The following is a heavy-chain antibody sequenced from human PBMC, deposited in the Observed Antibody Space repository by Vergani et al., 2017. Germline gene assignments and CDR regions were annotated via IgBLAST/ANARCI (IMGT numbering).Heavy chain of an antibody. CDR3: ARWAPYSSSSGYYYYMDV. Sequence: QVQLQQWGAGLLKPSETLSLTCAVYGGSFSGYYWSWIRQPPGKGLEWIGEINHSGSTNYNPSLKSRVTISVDTSKNQFSLKLSSVTAADTAVYYCARWAPYSSSSGYYYYMDVWGKGP. J-gene: IGHJ6*03. CDR2: INHSGST. V-gene: IGHV4-34*01. CDR1: GGSFSGYY. D-gene: IGHD6-6*01.